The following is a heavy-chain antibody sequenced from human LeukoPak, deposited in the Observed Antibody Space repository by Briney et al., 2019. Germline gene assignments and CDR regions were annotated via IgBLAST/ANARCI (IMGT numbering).Heavy chain of an antibody. D-gene: IGHD3-9*01. CDR1: GFTFSSYS. J-gene: IGHJ6*02. V-gene: IGHV3-21*01. CDR3: ARDSKPSYYDILTGSYPIGRYYYYGMDV. CDR2: ISSSSSYI. Sequence: PGGSLRLSCAASGFTFSSYSMNWVRQAPGKGLEWVSSISSSSSYIYYADSVKGRFTISRDNAKNSLYLQMNSLRAEDTAVYYCARDSKPSYYDILTGSYPIGRYYYYGMDVWGQGTTVTVSS.